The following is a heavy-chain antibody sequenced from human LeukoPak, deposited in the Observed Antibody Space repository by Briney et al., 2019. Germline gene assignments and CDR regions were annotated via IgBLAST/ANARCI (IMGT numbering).Heavy chain of an antibody. D-gene: IGHD2-21*02. CDR2: INPSGGST. CDR3: ARVEYCGGDCYAQGNWFDP. Sequence: ASVKVSCKASGYTFTSYYMHWVRQAPGQGLEWMGIINPSGGSTSYAQKFQGRVTMTRDKSTSTAYMELSSLRSEDTAVYYCARVEYCGGDCYAQGNWFDPWGQGTLVTVSS. J-gene: IGHJ5*02. V-gene: IGHV1-46*01. CDR1: GYTFTSYY.